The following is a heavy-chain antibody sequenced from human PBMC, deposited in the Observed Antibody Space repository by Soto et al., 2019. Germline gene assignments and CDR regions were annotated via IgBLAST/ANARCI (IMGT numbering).Heavy chain of an antibody. CDR2: ICYSGST. J-gene: IGHJ3*02. Sequence: SETLSLTCTVPGGSISSYYWSWIRQPPGKGLEWIGYICYSGSTNYNPSLKSRVTISVDTSKNQFSLKLSSVTAADTAVYYCARDPGGTGLEIWGQGTMVTVSS. CDR1: GGSISSYY. CDR3: ARDPGGTGLEI. V-gene: IGHV4-59*01. D-gene: IGHD3-16*01.